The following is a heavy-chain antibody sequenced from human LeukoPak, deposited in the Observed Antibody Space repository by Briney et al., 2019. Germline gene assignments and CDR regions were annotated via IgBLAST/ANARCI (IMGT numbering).Heavy chain of an antibody. D-gene: IGHD6-19*01. V-gene: IGHV4-4*07. J-gene: IGHJ4*02. CDR1: GGSISSYY. CDR2: MYATVRT. Sequence: SEALSLTCTVSGGSISSYYWTWIRQPAGQGLGWIWRMYATVRTNYYPSLSSRVTMSVDTSTKQFSLKLSSVTAADTAVDYCAGQMSVAGKAGFDYWGQGDLVTVFS. CDR3: AGQMSVAGKAGFDY.